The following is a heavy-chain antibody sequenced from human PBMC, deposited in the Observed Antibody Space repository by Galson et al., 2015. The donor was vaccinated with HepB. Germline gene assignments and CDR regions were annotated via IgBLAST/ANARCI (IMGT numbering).Heavy chain of an antibody. D-gene: IGHD3-22*01. J-gene: IGHJ6*02. CDR2: IIPIFGTA. Sequence: SVKVSCKASGGTFSSYAISWVRQAPGQGLEWMGGIIPIFGTANYAQKFQGRVTITADESTSTAYMELSSLRSEDTAVYYCAGAATYYYDSSGATTPLVYYGMDVWGQGTTVTVSS. CDR1: GGTFSSYA. V-gene: IGHV1-69*13. CDR3: AGAATYYYDSSGATTPLVYYGMDV.